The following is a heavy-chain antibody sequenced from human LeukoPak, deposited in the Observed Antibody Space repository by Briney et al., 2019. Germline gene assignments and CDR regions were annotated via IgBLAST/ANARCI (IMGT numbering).Heavy chain of an antibody. D-gene: IGHD2-2*01. CDR3: ARPDGVPAAPLDY. V-gene: IGHV3-30*04. Sequence: GGSLRLSCAASGFTFSSYAMHWVRQAPGKGLEWVAVISYDGSNKYYADSVKGRFTISRDNSKNTLYLQMNSLRAEDTAVYYCARPDGVPAAPLDYWGQGTLVTVSS. CDR2: ISYDGSNK. J-gene: IGHJ4*02. CDR1: GFTFSSYA.